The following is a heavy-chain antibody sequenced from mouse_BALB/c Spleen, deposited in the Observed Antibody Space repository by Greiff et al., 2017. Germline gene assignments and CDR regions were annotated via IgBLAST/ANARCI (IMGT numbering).Heavy chain of an antibody. D-gene: IGHD1-1*01. CDR3: ARNGYYGSGGFAY. V-gene: IGHV2-4-1*01. CDR2: IWSGGST. CDR1: GFSLTSYG. Sequence: QVQLQQSGPGLVQPSQSLSITCTVSGFSLTSYGVHWVRQSPGKGLEWLGVIWSGGSTDYNAAFISRLSISKDNSKSQVFFKMNSLQADDTAIYYCARNGYYGSGGFAYWGQGTLVTVSA. J-gene: IGHJ3*01.